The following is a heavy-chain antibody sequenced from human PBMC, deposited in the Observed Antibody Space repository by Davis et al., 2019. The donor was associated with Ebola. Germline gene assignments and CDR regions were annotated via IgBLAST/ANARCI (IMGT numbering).Heavy chain of an antibody. J-gene: IGHJ4*02. CDR3: ARAQFPTTSDH. Sequence: ASVKVSCKASGYTFIGYYMHWVRQAPGQGLEWMGWINPHNGNTNYAQNVQGRVTMTTDTSTSTAYMEVGSLRSDDTAVYYCARAQFPTTSDHWGQGTLVSVSS. V-gene: IGHV1-18*04. D-gene: IGHD1-1*01. CDR1: GYTFIGYY. CDR2: INPHNGNT.